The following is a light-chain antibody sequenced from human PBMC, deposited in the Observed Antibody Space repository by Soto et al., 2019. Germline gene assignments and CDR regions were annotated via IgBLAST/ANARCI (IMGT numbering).Light chain of an antibody. CDR1: QSVGSY. Sequence: EIVLTQSPATLSLSPGEMATLSCRASQSVGSYLAWFQQRPGQAPRLVIQDASKRATGNPARFSGSGSGPDFSLTISCREPEDFAVYYCQQRDNWPFTFGPGNTVDIK. CDR2: DAS. V-gene: IGKV3-11*01. J-gene: IGKJ3*01. CDR3: QQRDNWPFT.